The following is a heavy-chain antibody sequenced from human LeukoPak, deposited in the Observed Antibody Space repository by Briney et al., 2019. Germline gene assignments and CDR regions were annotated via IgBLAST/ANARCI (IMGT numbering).Heavy chain of an antibody. CDR1: GFTFSSYG. J-gene: IGHJ4*02. D-gene: IGHD2-2*01. CDR3: AKDSPSLIVVVPAATLDY. Sequence: GGSLRLSCAASGFTFSSYGMSCVRQAPGKGLEWVSAISGSGGSTYYADSVKGRFTISRDNSKNTLYLQMNSLRAEDTAVYYCAKDSPSLIVVVPAATLDYWGQGTLVTVSS. V-gene: IGHV3-23*01. CDR2: ISGSGGST.